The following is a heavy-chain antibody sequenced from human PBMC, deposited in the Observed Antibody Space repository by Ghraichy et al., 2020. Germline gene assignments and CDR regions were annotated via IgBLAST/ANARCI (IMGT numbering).Heavy chain of an antibody. CDR2: MNPNSGNT. D-gene: IGHD6-13*01. CDR3: ARAAGYSKTWGFDN. CDR1: GYTFSSYD. J-gene: IGHJ4*02. V-gene: IGHV1-8*01. Sequence: ASVKVSCKASGYTFSSYDINWVRQATGQGLEWMGGMNPNSGNTVYAQKFQGRVTMTRDTSTSTAYMELSSLRSEDTAVYYCARAAGYSKTWGFDNWGQGTLVTVSS.